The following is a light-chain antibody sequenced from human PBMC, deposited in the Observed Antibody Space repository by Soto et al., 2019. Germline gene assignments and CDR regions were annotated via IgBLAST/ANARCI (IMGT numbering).Light chain of an antibody. CDR1: QSVSSN. V-gene: IGKV3-15*01. CDR2: GAS. CDR3: QQYNDWPPIT. Sequence: EIVMTQSPATLSVSPGERATLSCRASQSVSSNLAWYQHKPGQTPMLLIYGASTRATGIPARFSGSGSETEFTLTISSLQSEDFALYYCQQYNDWPPITFGPGTKVDIK. J-gene: IGKJ3*01.